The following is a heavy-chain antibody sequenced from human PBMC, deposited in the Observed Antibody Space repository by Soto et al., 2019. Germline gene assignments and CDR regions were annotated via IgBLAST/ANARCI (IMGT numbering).Heavy chain of an antibody. D-gene: IGHD3-22*01. CDR2: IRSKANSYAT. CDR3: TSDRYYYDSSGYYYDAFDI. V-gene: IGHV3-73*01. Sequence: PGGSLRLSCAASGFTFSGSAMHWVRQASGKGLEWVGRIRSKANSYATAYAASVKGRFTISRDDSKNTAYLQMNSLKTEDTAVYYCTSDRYYYDSSGYYYDAFDIWGQGTMVT. J-gene: IGHJ3*02. CDR1: GFTFSGSA.